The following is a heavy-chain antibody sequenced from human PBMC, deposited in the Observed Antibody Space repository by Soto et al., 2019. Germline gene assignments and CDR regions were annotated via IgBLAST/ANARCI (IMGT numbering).Heavy chain of an antibody. Sequence: PSETLSLTCAVSGYPITNGYFWGWIRKPPGKGLEWIGSIYHDGTTNYNPSLKSRVIISVDTSKNQFSLELRSLTAADTAVYSCVRDTSLSLRLGFDIWGQGTMVTVSS. V-gene: IGHV4-38-2*02. CDR2: IYHDGTT. CDR1: GYPITNGYF. J-gene: IGHJ3*02. D-gene: IGHD2-21*01. CDR3: VRDTSLSLRLGFDI.